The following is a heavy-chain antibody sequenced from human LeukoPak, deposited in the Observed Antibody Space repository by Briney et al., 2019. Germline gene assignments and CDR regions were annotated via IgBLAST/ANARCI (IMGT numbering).Heavy chain of an antibody. CDR2: IIPIFGTA. D-gene: IGHD5-12*01. CDR1: GYTFTGYH. V-gene: IGHV1-69*13. CDR3: ACHSGCDY. Sequence: SVKVSCRASGYTFTGYHIHWVRLAPGQGLEWMGGIIPIFGTANYAQKFQGRVTITADESTSTAYMELSSLRSEDTAVYYCACHSGCDYWGQGTLVTVSS. J-gene: IGHJ4*02.